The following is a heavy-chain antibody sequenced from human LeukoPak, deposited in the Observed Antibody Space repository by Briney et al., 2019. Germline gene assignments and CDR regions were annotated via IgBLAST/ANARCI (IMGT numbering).Heavy chain of an antibody. CDR3: TRGAGWLIDY. CDR2: IYTSGST. Sequence: PSETLSLTCTVSGGSISSYYWSWIRQPAGKGLEWIGRIYTSGSTNYNPSLKSRVTISADTSKNRFSLKLNSLTTADTTVYYCTRGAGWLIDYWGQGILVTVSS. D-gene: IGHD3-16*01. V-gene: IGHV4-4*07. J-gene: IGHJ4*02. CDR1: GGSISSYY.